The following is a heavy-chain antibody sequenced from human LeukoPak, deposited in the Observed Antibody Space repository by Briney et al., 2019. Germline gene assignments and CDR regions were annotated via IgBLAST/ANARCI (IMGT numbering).Heavy chain of an antibody. CDR1: GYTLTELS. Sequence: GASVKVSCKVSGYTLTELSMHWVRQAPGKGLEWMGGFDPEDGETIYAQKFQGRVTMTEDTSTDTAYMELSSLRSEDTAVYYCARQEDYYGSGSIRGIPFDYWGQGTLVTVSS. J-gene: IGHJ4*02. V-gene: IGHV1-24*01. CDR2: FDPEDGET. D-gene: IGHD3-10*01. CDR3: ARQEDYYGSGSIRGIPFDY.